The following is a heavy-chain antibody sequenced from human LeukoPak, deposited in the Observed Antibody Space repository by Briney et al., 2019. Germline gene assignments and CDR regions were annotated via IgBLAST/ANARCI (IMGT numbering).Heavy chain of an antibody. CDR1: GFTFDDYA. CDR2: ISWNSGSI. CDR3: ASGPDSITMVRGVLDY. J-gene: IGHJ4*02. D-gene: IGHD3-10*01. Sequence: KPGRSLRLSCAASGFTFDDYAMHWVRQAPGKGLEWVSGISWNSGSIGYADSVKGRFTISRDNAKNSLYLQMNSLRAEDTALYYCASGPDSITMVRGVLDYWGQGTLVAVSS. V-gene: IGHV3-9*01.